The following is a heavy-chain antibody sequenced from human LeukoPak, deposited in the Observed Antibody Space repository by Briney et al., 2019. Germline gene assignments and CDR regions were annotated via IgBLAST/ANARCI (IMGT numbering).Heavy chain of an antibody. CDR3: ARAPQLAYFDY. Sequence: GGSLRLSCAASGFIFNDYGMSWVRQAPGKGLEWVSGINWNGGSTGYADSVKGRFTISRDNAKNSLYLQMNSLRAEDTALYYCARAPQLAYFDYWGQGTRVTVSS. V-gene: IGHV3-20*04. J-gene: IGHJ4*02. CDR1: GFIFNDYG. CDR2: INWNGGST.